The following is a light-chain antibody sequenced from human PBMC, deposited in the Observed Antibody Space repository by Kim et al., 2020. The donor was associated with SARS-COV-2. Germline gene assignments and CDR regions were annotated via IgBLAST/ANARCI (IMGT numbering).Light chain of an antibody. V-gene: IGKV3-20*01. J-gene: IGKJ1*01. CDR1: QSVRSDY. CDR3: HQYGSSPWT. Sequence: EIVLTQSPGTLSLSPGEGATLSCRASQSVRSDYLAWYQQKPGQAPRLLIYGAYRRATGIPDRFSGSGSGTDFTLSIRRLEPEDFAVYYCHQYGSSPWTFGQGTKVDIK. CDR2: GAY.